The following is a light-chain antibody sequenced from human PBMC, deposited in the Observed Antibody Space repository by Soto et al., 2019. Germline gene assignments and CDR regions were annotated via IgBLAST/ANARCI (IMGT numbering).Light chain of an antibody. CDR2: DVS. CDR1: SSDIGGYNY. Sequence: QSVLTQPRSVSGSPEQSVTMSCTGTSSDIGGYNYVSWYQQHPGKAPKLIIYDVSRRPSGVPDRFSGSKSGNTASLTISGLQAEDEADYFCCSYAGSYSWVFGEGTKLTVL. V-gene: IGLV2-11*01. J-gene: IGLJ2*01. CDR3: CSYAGSYSWV.